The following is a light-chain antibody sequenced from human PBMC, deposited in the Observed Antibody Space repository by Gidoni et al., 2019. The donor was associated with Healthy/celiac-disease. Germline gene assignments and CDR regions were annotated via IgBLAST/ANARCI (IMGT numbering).Light chain of an antibody. CDR2: TAS. Sequence: DIQMTQSPSTLSASVGDRVTITCRASQSISSWLAWYQQKPGKAPKLLIYTASSLESGVPSRFSGSGSGTEFTLTISSLQPDDFATYYCQQYNSYPSSFGQGTKLEIK. CDR1: QSISSW. J-gene: IGKJ2*03. CDR3: QQYNSYPSS. V-gene: IGKV1-5*03.